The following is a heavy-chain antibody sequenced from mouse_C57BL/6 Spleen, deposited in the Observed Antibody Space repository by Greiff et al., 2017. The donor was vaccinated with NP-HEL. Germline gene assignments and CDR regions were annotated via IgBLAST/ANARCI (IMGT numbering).Heavy chain of an antibody. V-gene: IGHV14-2*01. D-gene: IGHD2-1*01. CDR1: GFNIKDYY. Sequence: VQLQQSGAELVKPGASVKLSCTASGFNIKDYYMHWVKQRTEQGLEWIGRIDPEDGETKYAPNFQGKATITADTSSNTAYLQLSSLTSEDTAVYCCARWGNGAMDYWGQGTSVTVSS. CDR2: IDPEDGET. CDR3: ARWGNGAMDY. J-gene: IGHJ4*01.